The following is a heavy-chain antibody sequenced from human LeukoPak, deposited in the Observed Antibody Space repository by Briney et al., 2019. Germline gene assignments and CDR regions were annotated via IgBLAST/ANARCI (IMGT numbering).Heavy chain of an antibody. CDR3: ARDVRGSSSEEFDY. D-gene: IGHD6-6*01. Sequence: ASVKVSCKASGGTFSSYAISWVRQVPGQGLEWMGGIIPIFGTANYAQKFQGRVTITADESTSTAYMELSSLRSEDTAVYYCARDVRGSSSEEFDYWGQGTLVTVSS. CDR2: IIPIFGTA. CDR1: GGTFSSYA. J-gene: IGHJ4*02. V-gene: IGHV1-69*13.